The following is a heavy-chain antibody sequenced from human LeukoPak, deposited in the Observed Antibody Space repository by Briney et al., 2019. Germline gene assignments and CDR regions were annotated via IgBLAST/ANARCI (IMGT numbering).Heavy chain of an antibody. V-gene: IGHV3-33*01. D-gene: IGHD3-22*01. CDR1: VFTFSSYC. Sequence: GGSLRLSCAASVFTFSSYCMHWVRQAPCKGLEWVAVIWYDGSNKYYADSVKGRFTISRDNSMNTLYLQMNSLRAEDTAVYYCARDPIPYYYDSSGSYYFDYWGQGTLVTVSS. J-gene: IGHJ4*02. CDR2: IWYDGSNK. CDR3: ARDPIPYYYDSSGSYYFDY.